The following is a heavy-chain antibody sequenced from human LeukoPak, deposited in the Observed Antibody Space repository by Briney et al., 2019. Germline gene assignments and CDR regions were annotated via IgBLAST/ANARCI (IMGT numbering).Heavy chain of an antibody. CDR1: RGSFSGYY. V-gene: IGHV4-34*01. CDR3: AASLWFGIYPDY. Sequence: NPSETLSLTCAVYRGSFSGYYRTWFRQPPGKGLEWIGEFNHSWGAKYNPSFKSRVTISVDTSNNHLSLSLNSVTAADTAVYYCAASLWFGIYPDYWGQGSLVTVSS. CDR2: FNHSWGA. D-gene: IGHD3-10*01. J-gene: IGHJ4*02.